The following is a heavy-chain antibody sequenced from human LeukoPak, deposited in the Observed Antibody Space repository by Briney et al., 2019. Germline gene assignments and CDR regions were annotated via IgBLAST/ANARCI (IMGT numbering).Heavy chain of an antibody. Sequence: PGGSLRLSCAASGFTFSSYSMHWVRQAPGKGLEWVGVIWYDGSNKYYADSVKGRFTISRDNSKNALYLQMHSLRAEDTAVYYCARDIYFYGDYVIDYWGQGTLVTVSS. J-gene: IGHJ4*02. D-gene: IGHD4-17*01. CDR3: ARDIYFYGDYVIDY. CDR1: GFTFSSYS. CDR2: IWYDGSNK. V-gene: IGHV3-33*01.